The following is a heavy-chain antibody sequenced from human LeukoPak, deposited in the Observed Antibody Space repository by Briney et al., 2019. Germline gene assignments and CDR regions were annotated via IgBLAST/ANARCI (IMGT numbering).Heavy chain of an antibody. Sequence: PSETLSLTCTVSGGSISSYYWSWIRQPPGKGLEWIGYIYYSGSTNYNPSLKSRVTISVDTSKNQFSLKLSSVTAADTAVYYCARRIAARAFDYWGQGTLVTVSS. CDR3: ARRIAARAFDY. CDR1: GGSISSYY. D-gene: IGHD6-6*01. J-gene: IGHJ4*02. CDR2: IYYSGST. V-gene: IGHV4-59*01.